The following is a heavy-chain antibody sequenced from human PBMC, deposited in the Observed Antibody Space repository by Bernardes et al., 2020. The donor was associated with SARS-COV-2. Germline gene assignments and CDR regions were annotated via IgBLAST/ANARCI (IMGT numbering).Heavy chain of an antibody. CDR1: GFTFSNYA. V-gene: IGHV3-23*01. D-gene: IGHD4-4*01. J-gene: IGHJ5*02. CDR3: AKAGDGYSPIGNWFDP. CDR2: ISGRGGTT. Sequence: GSLRLSCAASGFTFSNYAMNWVRQAPGKGLEWVSGISGRGGTTFYADSVKGRFTVSRDNSKNTLYLQMNSLRAEDTAVYYCAKAGDGYSPIGNWFDPWGQGTLVTVSS.